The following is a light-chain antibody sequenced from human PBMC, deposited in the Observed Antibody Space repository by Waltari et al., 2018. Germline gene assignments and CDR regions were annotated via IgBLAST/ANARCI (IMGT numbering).Light chain of an antibody. J-gene: IGKJ2*01. CDR2: GTY. CDR3: QQRASWPNT. Sequence: EIVLTQSPPTLSLSPGEGATLSCRASQSVSNYLAWYQQKPGQAPRLLIYGTYNRATGIPARFSGSGSGTDFTLTISSLEPEDFAVYYCQQRASWPNTFGQGTKLEIK. V-gene: IGKV3-11*01. CDR1: QSVSNY.